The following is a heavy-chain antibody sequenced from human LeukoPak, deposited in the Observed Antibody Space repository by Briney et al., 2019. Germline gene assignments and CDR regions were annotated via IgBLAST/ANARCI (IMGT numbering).Heavy chain of an antibody. J-gene: IGHJ4*02. V-gene: IGHV3-74*01. CDR3: ASLAKPTDH. CDR2: INSDGSVT. D-gene: IGHD1-14*01. Sequence: PGGSLRPSCAASGFTFTTYWMHWVRQGPGEGLEWVSRINSDGSVTDYADSVKGRFTISRDNAKNTVYLQMNSLRVEDTAVYYCASLAKPTDHWGQGTLVTVSS. CDR1: GFTFTTYW.